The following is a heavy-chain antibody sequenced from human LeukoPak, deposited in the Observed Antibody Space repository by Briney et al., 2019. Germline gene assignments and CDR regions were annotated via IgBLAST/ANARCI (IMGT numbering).Heavy chain of an antibody. J-gene: IGHJ4*02. CDR2: INTNTGNP. D-gene: IGHD3-10*01. V-gene: IGHV7-4-1*02. CDR1: GYTFTGYA. CDR3: ARVTMVRVIDY. Sequence: ASVKVSCKASGYTFTGYAMNWVRQAPGQGLEWMGWINTNTGNPTYAQGFTGRFVFSLDTSVSTAFLQISSLKAEDTAVYYCARVTMVRVIDYWGQGTLVTVSS.